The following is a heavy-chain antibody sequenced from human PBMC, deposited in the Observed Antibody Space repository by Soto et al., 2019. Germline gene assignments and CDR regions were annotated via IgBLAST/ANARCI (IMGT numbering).Heavy chain of an antibody. CDR3: TRDLRSSWYPFDY. J-gene: IGHJ4*02. Sequence: GGSLRLSCTASGFTFGDYAMSWFRQAPGKGLEWVGFIRSKAYGGTTEYAASVKGRFTISRDDSKSIAYLQMNSLKTEDTAVYYCTRDLRSSWYPFDYWGQGTLVTVSS. CDR1: GFTFGDYA. CDR2: IRSKAYGGTT. D-gene: IGHD6-13*01. V-gene: IGHV3-49*03.